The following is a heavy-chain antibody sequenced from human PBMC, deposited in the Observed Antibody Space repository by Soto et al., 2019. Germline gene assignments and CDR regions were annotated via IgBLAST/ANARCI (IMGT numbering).Heavy chain of an antibody. CDR1: GGSISSADYY. J-gene: IGHJ6*02. V-gene: IGHV4-30-4*01. CDR3: ARQRFPYGMDV. CDR2: IYYSGST. Sequence: QVQLQESGPGLVKPSQTLSLTCTVSGGSISSADYYWSWIRQPPGKGLEWIGYIYYSGSTYYNPSLKSRVTLSVDTSNNQFSLKLSSVTAADTAVYYCARQRFPYGMDVWGQGTTVTVSS. D-gene: IGHD3-3*01.